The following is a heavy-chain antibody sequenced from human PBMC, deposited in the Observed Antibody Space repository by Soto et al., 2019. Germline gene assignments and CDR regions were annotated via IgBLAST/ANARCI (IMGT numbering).Heavy chain of an antibody. Sequence: GGSLRLSCAASGFTFSSYGMHWVRQAPGKGLEWVAVIWYDGSNKYYADSVKGRFTISRDNSKNTLYLQMNSLRAEDTAVYYCARDTNIVVVPAARPYYYYYMDVWGKGTTVTVSS. CDR2: IWYDGSNK. CDR1: GFTFSSYG. D-gene: IGHD2-2*01. V-gene: IGHV3-33*01. J-gene: IGHJ6*03. CDR3: ARDTNIVVVPAARPYYYYYMDV.